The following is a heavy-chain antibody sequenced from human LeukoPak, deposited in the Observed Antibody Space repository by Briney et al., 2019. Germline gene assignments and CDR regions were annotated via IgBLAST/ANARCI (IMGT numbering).Heavy chain of an antibody. V-gene: IGHV4-30-2*01. Sequence: PSETLSLTCTVSGDSISSGGYSWSWIRQPPGKGLEWIGYIYHIGYISQSGNIYQNPSLKSRVTISLDTSRNQFSLKLSSVTAADTAVYYCARSPLAFYDSSGYPRVWFDPWGKGTLVTVSS. CDR2: ISQSGNI. CDR1: GDSISSGGYS. J-gene: IGHJ5*02. D-gene: IGHD3-22*01. CDR3: ARSPLAFYDSSGYPRVWFDP.